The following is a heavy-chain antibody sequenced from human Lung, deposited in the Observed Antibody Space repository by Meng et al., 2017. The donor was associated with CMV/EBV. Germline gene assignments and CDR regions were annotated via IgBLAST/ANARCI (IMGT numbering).Heavy chain of an antibody. CDR3: ASSYYYDSSGYVYFDY. J-gene: IGHJ4*02. CDR2: IIPFFGAA. V-gene: IGHV1-69*05. Sequence: SGGPFSRYAISWVRPAPGQGLEWMGGIIPFFGAANYAQKFQGRVTITTDEFTTTAYMELSSLRSEDTAVYYCASSYYYDSSGYVYFDYWGQGTLVTVSS. CDR1: GGPFSRYA. D-gene: IGHD3-22*01.